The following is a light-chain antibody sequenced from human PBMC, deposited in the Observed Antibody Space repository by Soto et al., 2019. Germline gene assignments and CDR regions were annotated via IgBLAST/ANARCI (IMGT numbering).Light chain of an antibody. V-gene: IGKV3-11*01. Sequence: EIVLTQSPATLSLSPGERATLSCRASQSVSSYLVWYQQKPGQAPRLLIFDASNRAAGFPARFSGSGSGTDCTLTISSLEPEDFAVYYCQQRSDWPLTFGGGTKVEIK. CDR2: DAS. J-gene: IGKJ4*01. CDR3: QQRSDWPLT. CDR1: QSVSSY.